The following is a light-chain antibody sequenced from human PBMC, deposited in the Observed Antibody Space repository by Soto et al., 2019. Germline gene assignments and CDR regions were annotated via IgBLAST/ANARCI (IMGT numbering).Light chain of an antibody. J-gene: IGKJ5*01. V-gene: IGKV1-16*01. Sequence: DIQMTQSPSSLSASVGDRVTITCQASQDISDYLNWYQQKPGKAPNLLIYAASTLQSGVPSRFSGSGSGTDFTLTISSLQPEDFATYYCQQYYSYPITFGQGTRLEIK. CDR3: QQYYSYPIT. CDR1: QDISDY. CDR2: AAS.